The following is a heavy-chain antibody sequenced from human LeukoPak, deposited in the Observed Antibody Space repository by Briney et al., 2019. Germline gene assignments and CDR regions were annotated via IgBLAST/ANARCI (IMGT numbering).Heavy chain of an antibody. D-gene: IGHD4-17*01. J-gene: IGHJ5*02. CDR1: GGSFSGYY. Sequence: SETLSLTCAVYGGSFSGYYWSWIRQPPGKGLEWIGYVYYSGSTNYNPSLKSRVTILVDTSKNQFSLKLSSVTAADTAVYYCARDGGDYDTGNWFDPWGQGTLVTVSS. CDR2: VYYSGST. V-gene: IGHV4-59*01. CDR3: ARDGGDYDTGNWFDP.